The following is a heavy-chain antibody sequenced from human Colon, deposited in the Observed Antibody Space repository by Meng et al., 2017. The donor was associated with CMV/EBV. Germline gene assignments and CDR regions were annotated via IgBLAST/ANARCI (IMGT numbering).Heavy chain of an antibody. D-gene: IGHD3-10*01. CDR2: IDPDGRDT. CDR3: GRVGDSSTARGAFDI. J-gene: IGHJ3*02. Sequence: GESLKISCAASGFAFNTFWMHWVRQSPGKGLVWVSRIDPDGRDTKYADAVKGRFTISRDNARNTLHLDMISLRGEDSAVHSCGRVGDSSTARGAFDIWGQGTVVTVSS. V-gene: IGHV3-74*01. CDR1: GFAFNTFW.